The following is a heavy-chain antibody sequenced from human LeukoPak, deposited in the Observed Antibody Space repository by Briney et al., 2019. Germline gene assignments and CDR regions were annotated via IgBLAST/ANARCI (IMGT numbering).Heavy chain of an antibody. CDR3: ARGRVSSSTWYSTYYYYFYMDV. J-gene: IGHJ6*03. CDR2: THYSGAT. V-gene: IGHV4-61*01. Sequence: SETLSLTCTVSGGSISSSSYYWSWLRQPPGKGLEYIGYTHYSGATNYNPSLKSRVTISLDTSGNQFSLKLSSVTAADTAVYFCARGRVSSSTWYSTYYYYFYMDVWGKGTTVTVSS. CDR1: GGSISSSSYY. D-gene: IGHD6-13*01.